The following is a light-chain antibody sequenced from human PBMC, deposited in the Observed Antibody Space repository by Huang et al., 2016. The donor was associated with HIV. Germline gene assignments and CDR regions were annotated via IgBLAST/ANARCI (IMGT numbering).Light chain of an antibody. CDR1: QTITTY. J-gene: IGKJ4*01. CDR2: AAS. CDR3: QQSYSSLLS. Sequence: DIQMTQSPSSLSASVGDRVIMTCRASQTITTYLNWYQQRPGKAPKLLIYAASILQSGVPSRFSGSGSGTDFTLTISSLQPEDFATYYCQQSYSSLLSFGGGTKVAIK. V-gene: IGKV1-39*01.